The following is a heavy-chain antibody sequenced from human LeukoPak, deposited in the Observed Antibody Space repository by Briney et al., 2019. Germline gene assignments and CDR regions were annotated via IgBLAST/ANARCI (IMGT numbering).Heavy chain of an antibody. V-gene: IGHV3-23*01. CDR1: GFTFSSYV. J-gene: IGHJ4*02. D-gene: IGHD6-13*01. Sequence: GGSLRLSCAASGFTFSSYVMSWVRQAPGKGPEWVSSISGSGGATYYADSVKGRFTISRDNSKNTLYLQMNSLRAEDTAVYHCAKRSLVAAGIYYFDYWGQGTLVTVSS. CDR2: ISGSGGAT. CDR3: AKRSLVAAGIYYFDY.